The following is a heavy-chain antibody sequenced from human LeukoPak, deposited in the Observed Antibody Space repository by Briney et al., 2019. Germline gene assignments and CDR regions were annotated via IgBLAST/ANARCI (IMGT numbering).Heavy chain of an antibody. V-gene: IGHV4-34*01. CDR1: GGSFSGYY. D-gene: IGHD1-26*01. J-gene: IGHJ4*02. CDR3: ARRYHGGATYFDY. CDR2: INHSGST. Sequence: PSETLSLTCAVYGGSFSGYYWSWIRQPPGKGLEWIGEINHSGSTNYNPSLKSRVTISVDTSKNQFSLKLSSVTAADTAVYYCARRYHGGATYFDYWGQGTLVTVSS.